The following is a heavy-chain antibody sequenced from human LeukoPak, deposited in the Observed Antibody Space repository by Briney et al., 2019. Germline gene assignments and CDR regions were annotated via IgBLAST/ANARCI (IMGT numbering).Heavy chain of an antibody. D-gene: IGHD3-10*01. Sequence: ASVKVSCKASGYTFNIYGISWGRQAPGQGLGRVGWISAYIGNTNYAQKLQGRVTMTTDTSTSTAYMELRRLRSDDTAVYYCARDRGRFRSGSYSPNWFDPWGQGTLVTVSS. CDR3: ARDRGRFRSGSYSPNWFDP. J-gene: IGHJ5*02. CDR2: ISAYIGNT. V-gene: IGHV1-18*01. CDR1: GYTFNIYG.